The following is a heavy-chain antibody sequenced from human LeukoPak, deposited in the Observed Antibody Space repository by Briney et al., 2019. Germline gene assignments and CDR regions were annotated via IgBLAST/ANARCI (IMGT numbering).Heavy chain of an antibody. Sequence: GGSLRLSCAASGFTFSSYAMSWVRQAPGRGLEWVSTISGSGGSTYYADSVKGRFTISRDNSKKTLYLQINSLRAEDTAVYYCAKGSGLTGTFFDYRGQGTLVTVSS. D-gene: IGHD7-27*01. CDR1: GFTFSSYA. J-gene: IGHJ4*02. CDR3: AKGSGLTGTFFDY. V-gene: IGHV3-23*01. CDR2: ISGSGGST.